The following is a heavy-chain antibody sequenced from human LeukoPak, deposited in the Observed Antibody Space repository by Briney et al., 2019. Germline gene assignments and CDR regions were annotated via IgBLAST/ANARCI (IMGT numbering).Heavy chain of an antibody. CDR2: IYYSGST. CDR3: ARVSSVFWSGYPVGHYYFDY. Sequence: SETLSLTCTVSGGSISSYYWGWIRQPPGKGLEWIGYIYYSGSTNYNPSLKSRVTISVDTSKNQFSLKLSSVTAADTAVYYCARVSSVFWSGYPVGHYYFDYWGQGTLVTVSS. V-gene: IGHV4-59*01. J-gene: IGHJ4*02. D-gene: IGHD3-3*01. CDR1: GGSISSYY.